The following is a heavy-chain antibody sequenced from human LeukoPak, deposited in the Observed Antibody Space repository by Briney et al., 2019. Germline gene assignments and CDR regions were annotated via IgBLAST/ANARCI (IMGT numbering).Heavy chain of an antibody. CDR2: MNPNSGNT. CDR1: GYIFTSYD. J-gene: IGHJ4*02. V-gene: IGHV1-8*01. Sequence: ASVKVSCKASGYIFTSYDINWVRQATGQGLEWMGWMNPNSGNTGYAQKFQGRVTMTRNTSISTAHMELSSLRSEDTAVYYCARSPYYYDSSGYYLDYWGQGTLVTVSS. CDR3: ARSPYYYDSSGYYLDY. D-gene: IGHD3-22*01.